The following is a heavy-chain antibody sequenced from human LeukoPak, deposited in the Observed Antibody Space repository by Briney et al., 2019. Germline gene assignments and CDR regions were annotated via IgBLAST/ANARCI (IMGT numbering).Heavy chain of an antibody. D-gene: IGHD1-26*01. CDR3: TRDPHGTVGTTREFDY. J-gene: IGHJ4*02. CDR2: IDRDGSST. CDR1: GLTFSNFW. V-gene: IGHV3-74*01. Sequence: PGGSLRLSCAVSGLTFSNFWMHWVRHAPGKGLVCVTGIDRDGSSTRYADSVKGRFTISRDNAKNTLYLQMNSLRDDDTAVYCCTRDPHGTVGTTREFDYWGQGTLVTVSS.